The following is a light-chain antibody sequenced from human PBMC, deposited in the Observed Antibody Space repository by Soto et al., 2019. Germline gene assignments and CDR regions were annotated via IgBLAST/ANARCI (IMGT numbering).Light chain of an antibody. CDR2: ADS. CDR3: AAWDDNLNGPL. J-gene: IGLJ1*01. Sequence: QSALTQPPPASGTPGQRVTISCSGDISNIGTNSVHWYQHLPGTAPKLVIYADSQRPSGVPDRFSGSKSGTSASLAISGLQSEDDADYLCAAWDDNLNGPLFGTGTKVTVL. V-gene: IGLV1-44*01. CDR1: ISNIGTNS.